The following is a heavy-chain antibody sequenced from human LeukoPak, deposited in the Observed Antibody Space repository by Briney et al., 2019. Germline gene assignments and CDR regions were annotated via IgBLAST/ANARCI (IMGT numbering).Heavy chain of an antibody. V-gene: IGHV4-61*02. J-gene: IGHJ4*02. Sequence: PSETLSLTCTVSGDSISSGDYYWSWIRQPAGKGLEWIGRISSSGSTNYNPSLKSRVTISVDTSKNQFSLKLNSVTAADTAVYYCARHLGVSTTPGDKNENWGSGDFDYWGQGTLVTVSS. CDR2: ISSSGST. CDR3: ARHLGVSTTPGDKNENWGSGDFDY. D-gene: IGHD7-27*01. CDR1: GDSISSGDYY.